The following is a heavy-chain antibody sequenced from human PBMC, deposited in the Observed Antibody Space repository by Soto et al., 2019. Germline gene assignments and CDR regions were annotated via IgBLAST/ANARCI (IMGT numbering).Heavy chain of an antibody. D-gene: IGHD2-21*02. CDR1: RFTFSSYG. Sequence: PGGSLRLSCAASRFTFSSYGMHWVRQAPGKGLEWVAVIWYDGSNKYYADSVKGRFTISRDNSKNTLYLQMNSLRAEDTAVYYCARDDGTDDYYYGMDVWGQGTTVTVSS. V-gene: IGHV3-33*01. CDR3: ARDDGTDDYYYGMDV. J-gene: IGHJ6*02. CDR2: IWYDGSNK.